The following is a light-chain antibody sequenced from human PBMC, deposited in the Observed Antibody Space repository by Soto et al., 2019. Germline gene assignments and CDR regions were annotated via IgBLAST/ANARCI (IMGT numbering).Light chain of an antibody. V-gene: IGKV1-27*01. CDR3: QRYKSARFT. CDR2: AAS. Sequence: DIQMTQSPSSLSASLGDRVTITCRARQGISHYLAWYQQKPGKIPQLLIYAASTLQSGVPARFSGSGSGTDCAVAIGSRRPGRVAICECQRYKSARFTFGPGTKVDIK. J-gene: IGKJ3*01. CDR1: QGISHY.